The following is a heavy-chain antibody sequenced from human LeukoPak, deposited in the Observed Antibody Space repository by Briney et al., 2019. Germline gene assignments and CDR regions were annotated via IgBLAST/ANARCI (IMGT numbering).Heavy chain of an antibody. CDR3: AREAVVATRNFDY. D-gene: IGHD5-12*01. Sequence: ASVKVSCKASGYTFTRYYMHWVRHAPGQKLERMGIINPSGGSTSYAQKFQGRVTMTRDTSTSTDYMELSSPRSEDTAVYYCAREAVVATRNFDYWGQGTLVTVSS. V-gene: IGHV1-46*01. CDR2: INPSGGST. J-gene: IGHJ4*02. CDR1: GYTFTRYY.